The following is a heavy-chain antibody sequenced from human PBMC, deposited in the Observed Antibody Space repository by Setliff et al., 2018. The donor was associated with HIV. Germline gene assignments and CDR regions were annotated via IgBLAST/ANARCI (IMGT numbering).Heavy chain of an antibody. CDR1: GYIFNNFW. Sequence: PGESLKISCKGSGYIFNNFWIAWVRQMPGKGLEWMGIIYPGDSDTIYSPSFQGQVTISTDKYISTAYLQWSSLKAWDTAMYYCARHRIVKAYYHYMDVWGKETAVTVS. D-gene: IGHD3-16*02. CDR2: IYPGDSDT. J-gene: IGHJ6*03. CDR3: ARHRIVKAYYHYMDV. V-gene: IGHV5-51*01.